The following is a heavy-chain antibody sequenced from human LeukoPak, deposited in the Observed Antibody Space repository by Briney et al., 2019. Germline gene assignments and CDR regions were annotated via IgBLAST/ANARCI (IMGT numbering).Heavy chain of an antibody. CDR3: AKGRPDYRLYYFDY. CDR1: GFTFSNAW. J-gene: IGHJ4*02. Sequence: GESLRLSCAASGFTFSNAWMSWVRQAEGEGLEWVGRIISKTDGGTTDYAAPVKGRFTISRDDSKNTLYLQMNSLRAEDTAVYYCAKGRPDYRLYYFDYWGQGTLVSVSS. V-gene: IGHV3-15*01. D-gene: IGHD4-11*01. CDR2: IISKTDGGTT.